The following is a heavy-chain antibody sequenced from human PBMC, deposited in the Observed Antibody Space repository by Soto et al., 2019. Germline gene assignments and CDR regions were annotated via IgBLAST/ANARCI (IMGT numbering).Heavy chain of an antibody. V-gene: IGHV3-7*01. D-gene: IGHD3-9*01. J-gene: IGHJ4*02. CDR1: GFTFSSYW. CDR3: ARDSYYDILTGYYNFVVDY. Sequence: EVQLVESGGGLVQPGGSLRLSCAASGFTFSSYWMSWVRQAPGKGLEWVANIKQDGSEKYYVDSVKGRFTISRDNAKNSLYLQMNSLRAEDTAVYYCARDSYYDILTGYYNFVVDYWGQGTLVTVSS. CDR2: IKQDGSEK.